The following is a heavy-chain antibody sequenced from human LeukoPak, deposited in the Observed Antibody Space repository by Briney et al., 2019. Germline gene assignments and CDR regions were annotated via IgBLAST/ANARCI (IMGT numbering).Heavy chain of an antibody. D-gene: IGHD3-22*01. CDR3: AYDSSGYPARGDDFDI. V-gene: IGHV1-18*01. Sequence: WASVKVSCKASGYTFTSYGISWVRQAPGQGRGWMGWISAYNGNTNYAQKLQGRVTVTTDTSKSTAYMELRSLRSDDTAVYYCAYDSSGYPARGDDFDIWGQGTMVTVSS. J-gene: IGHJ3*02. CDR1: GYTFTSYG. CDR2: ISAYNGNT.